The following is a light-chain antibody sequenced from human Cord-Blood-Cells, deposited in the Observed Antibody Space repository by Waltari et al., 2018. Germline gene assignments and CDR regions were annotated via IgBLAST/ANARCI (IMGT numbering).Light chain of an antibody. CDR3: QQSYSTLT. V-gene: IGKV1-39*01. CDR1: QSISSY. CDR2: AAS. Sequence: DNQMTQSPSSLSASVGDRVTITCRASQSISSYLNWYQQKPGKAPKLLIYAASSLQIGVPSRFSGSGSGTDFTLNISSLQPEDFATYYCQQSYSTLTVGPGTKVYIK. J-gene: IGKJ3*01.